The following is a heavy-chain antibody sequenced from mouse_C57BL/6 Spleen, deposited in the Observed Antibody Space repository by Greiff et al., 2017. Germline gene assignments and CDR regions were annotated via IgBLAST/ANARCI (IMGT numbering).Heavy chain of an antibody. CDR1: GYSITSGYY. V-gene: IGHV3-6*01. J-gene: IGHJ4*01. Sequence: VQLQQSGPGLVKPSQSLSLTCSVTGYSITSGYYWNWIRQFPGNKLEWMGYISYDGSNNYNPSLKNRISITRDTSKNQFFLKLNSVTTEDTATYYCARDGTVVADYYAMDYWGQGTSVTVSS. D-gene: IGHD1-1*01. CDR2: ISYDGSN. CDR3: ARDGTVVADYYAMDY.